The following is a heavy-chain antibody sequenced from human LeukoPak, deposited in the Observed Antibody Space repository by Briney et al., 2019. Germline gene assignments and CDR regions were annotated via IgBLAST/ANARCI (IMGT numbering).Heavy chain of an antibody. V-gene: IGHV4-59*08. CDR1: GGSISSYY. CDR2: IYYSGST. CDR3: ATSRGTHFWSGYARDYYYGMDV. Sequence: PSETLSLTCTVSGGSISSYYWSWIRQPPGKGLEWIGYIYYSGSTNYNPSLKSRVTISVDTSKNQFSLKLSSVTAADTAVYYCATSRGTHFWSGYARDYYYGMDVWGQGTTVTVSS. J-gene: IGHJ6*02. D-gene: IGHD3-3*02.